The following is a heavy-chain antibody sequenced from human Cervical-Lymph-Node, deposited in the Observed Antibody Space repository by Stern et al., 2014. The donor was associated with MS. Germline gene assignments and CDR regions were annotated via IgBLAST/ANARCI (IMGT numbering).Heavy chain of an antibody. CDR2: IYPADSDT. Sequence: VQLVESGAEVKKPGESLKISCKGSGYSFTAHWIGWVRQKPGKGLEWMGIIYPADSDTKFSPSFQGQVTISADKSINTAYLQWSSLKASDTAMYYCAAPTYGSGSYGSFDYWGQGSLVTVSS. J-gene: IGHJ4*02. CDR3: AAPTYGSGSYGSFDY. V-gene: IGHV5-51*01. CDR1: GYSFTAHW. D-gene: IGHD3-10*01.